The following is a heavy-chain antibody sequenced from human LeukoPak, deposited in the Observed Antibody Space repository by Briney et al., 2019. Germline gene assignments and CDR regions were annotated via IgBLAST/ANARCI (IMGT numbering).Heavy chain of an antibody. Sequence: GGSLRLSCAASGFTFSSYAMIWVRQAPGKGLDWVASISDNGDDTYYADSVKGRFTISRDKSNNTLYLQMHSLRADDTAVYYCAKGYFGNYVAVDYWGQGTLVTVSS. V-gene: IGHV3-23*01. D-gene: IGHD1-7*01. CDR2: ISDNGDDT. CDR3: AKGYFGNYVAVDY. CDR1: GFTFSSYA. J-gene: IGHJ4*02.